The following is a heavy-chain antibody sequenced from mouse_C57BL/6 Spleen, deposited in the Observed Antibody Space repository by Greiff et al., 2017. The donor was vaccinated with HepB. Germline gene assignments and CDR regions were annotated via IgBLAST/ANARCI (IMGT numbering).Heavy chain of an antibody. CDR3: TTYDYWFAY. CDR1: GFNIKDDY. Sequence: EVQLQQSGAELVRPGASVKLSCTASGFNIKDDYMHWVKQRPEQGLEWIGWIDPENGDTEYASKFQGKATITADTSSNTAYLQLSSVTSEDTAVYYCTTYDYWFAYWGQGTLVTVSA. V-gene: IGHV14-4*01. J-gene: IGHJ3*01. CDR2: IDPENGDT. D-gene: IGHD2-4*01.